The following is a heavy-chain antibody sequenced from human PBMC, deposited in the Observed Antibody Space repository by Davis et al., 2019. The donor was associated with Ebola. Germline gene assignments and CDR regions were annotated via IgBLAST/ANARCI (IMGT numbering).Heavy chain of an antibody. D-gene: IGHD6-13*01. CDR3: ARDGGSSWNYYYYYMDV. CDR1: GFTFSSYA. CDR2: ISYDGSNK. J-gene: IGHJ6*03. V-gene: IGHV3-30-3*01. Sequence: GESLKISCAASGFTFSSYAMHWVRQAPGKGLEWVAVISYDGSNKYYADSVKGRFTISRDNSKNTLYLQMNSLRAEDTAVYYCARDGGSSWNYYYYYMDVWGKGTTVTVSS.